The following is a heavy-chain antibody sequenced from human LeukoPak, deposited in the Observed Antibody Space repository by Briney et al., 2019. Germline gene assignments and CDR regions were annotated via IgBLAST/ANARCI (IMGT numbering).Heavy chain of an antibody. J-gene: IGHJ6*02. V-gene: IGHV1-8*01. CDR1: GNTFTSYD. CDR3: ARVNSPDYGYYYYYGMDV. D-gene: IGHD3-16*01. Sequence: GASVKVSCKASGNTFTSYDINWVRQATGQGLEWMGWMNPNSGNTGYAQKFQGRVTMTRNTSISTAYMELSSLRSEDTAVYYCARVNSPDYGYYYYYGMDVWGQGTTVTVSS. CDR2: MNPNSGNT.